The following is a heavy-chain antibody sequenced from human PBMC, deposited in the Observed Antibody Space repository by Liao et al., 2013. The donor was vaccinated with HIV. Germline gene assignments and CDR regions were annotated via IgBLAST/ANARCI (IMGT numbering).Heavy chain of an antibody. J-gene: IGHJ3*02. Sequence: QVQLQESGPGLVKPSQTLSLTCTVSGGSISSSSHYWSWIRQPPGTGLEWIGEINDSGSTNYNSSLKSRVIISIDTSKNQFSLKLSSVTAADTAMYYCARSITVVTRSSGACDIWGQGTMVTVSS. CDR2: INDSGST. D-gene: IGHD4-23*01. V-gene: IGHV4-39*07. CDR3: ARSITVVTRSSGACDI. CDR1: GGSISSSSHY.